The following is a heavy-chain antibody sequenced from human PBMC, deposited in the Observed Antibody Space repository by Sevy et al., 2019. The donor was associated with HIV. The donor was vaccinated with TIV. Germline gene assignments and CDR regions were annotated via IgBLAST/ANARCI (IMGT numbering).Heavy chain of an antibody. J-gene: IGHJ4*02. CDR3: VRDPQINDIAESGIIH. Sequence: GGSLRLSCAASGFTFRKYGMHWVRQAPGKGLEWVAVIWWDGSEKYYAHSVKGRFTISRDNSEDMMYLQMRSLRADDTAMYYCVRDPQINDIAESGIIHWGQGTLVTVSS. D-gene: IGHD1-1*01. CDR1: GFTFRKYG. CDR2: IWWDGSEK. V-gene: IGHV3-33*01.